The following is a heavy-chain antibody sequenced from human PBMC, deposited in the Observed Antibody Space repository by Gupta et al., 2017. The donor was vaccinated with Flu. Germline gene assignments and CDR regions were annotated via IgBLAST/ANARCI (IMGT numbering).Heavy chain of an antibody. V-gene: IGHV3-30*18. CDR3: AKKWPGAVAAAIDY. Sequence: QVQLLESGGGVVQPGRSLRLSCAAPGFDFSIYGMHWVRQAPGKGLEWVAVMSFDGSNVFDGDSVKGRFTISRDNSKNTLYLQMNSLRVEDTAVYYCAKKWPGAVAAAIDYWGQGTTVTVSS. CDR1: GFDFSIYG. D-gene: IGHD6-13*01. J-gene: IGHJ4*02. CDR2: MSFDGSNV.